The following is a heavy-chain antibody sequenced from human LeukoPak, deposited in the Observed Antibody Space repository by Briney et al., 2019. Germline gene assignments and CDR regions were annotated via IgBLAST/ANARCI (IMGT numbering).Heavy chain of an antibody. CDR2: INPNSGGT. Sequence: ASVTVSFTASGYTFTGYCMHWVRQAPGQGLEWMGWINPNSGGTNYAQKFQGRVTMTRDTAISTAYMELSRLRSDDTAVYYCARELVAVALDYWGQGTLVTVSS. D-gene: IGHD6-19*01. CDR1: GYTFTGYC. CDR3: ARELVAVALDY. J-gene: IGHJ4*02. V-gene: IGHV1-2*02.